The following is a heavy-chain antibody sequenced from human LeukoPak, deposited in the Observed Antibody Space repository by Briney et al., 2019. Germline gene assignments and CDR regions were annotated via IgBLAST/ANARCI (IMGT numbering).Heavy chain of an antibody. Sequence: GGSLRLSCAASGFTFSSYGMHWVRQAPGKGLEWVAVIWYDGSNKYYADSVKGRFTISRDNSKNTLYLQMNSLRAEDTAVYYCAREYQLLEGYYYGMDVWGKGTTVTVSS. D-gene: IGHD2-2*01. V-gene: IGHV3-33*01. J-gene: IGHJ6*04. CDR2: IWYDGSNK. CDR3: AREYQLLEGYYYGMDV. CDR1: GFTFSSYG.